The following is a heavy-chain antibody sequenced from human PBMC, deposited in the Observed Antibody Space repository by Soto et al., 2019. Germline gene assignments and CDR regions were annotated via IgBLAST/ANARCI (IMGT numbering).Heavy chain of an antibody. D-gene: IGHD2-15*01. CDR1: GARVSSNTAS. V-gene: IGHV6-1*01. J-gene: IGHJ4*02. CDR2: TYSRSKWHN. Sequence: QTLSLTCRISGARVSSNTASWNRVRQSPLRGLECLGRTYSRSKWHNDYAVSVKSRTIINPDTSKNQFSLQLSSVPHEDTAVYYCAPGDDLGPKTCYAFDDWGQGILVPVSS. CDR3: APGDDLGPKTCYAFDD.